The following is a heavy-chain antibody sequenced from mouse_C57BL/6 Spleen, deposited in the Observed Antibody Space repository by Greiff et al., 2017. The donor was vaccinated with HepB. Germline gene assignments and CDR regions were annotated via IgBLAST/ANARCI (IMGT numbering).Heavy chain of an antibody. D-gene: IGHD1-1*01. CDR1: GFTFSSYA. CDR2: ISDGGSYT. V-gene: IGHV5-4*03. Sequence: DVKLVESGGGLVKPGGSLKLSCAASGFTFSSYAMSWVRQTPEKRLEWVATISDGGSYTYYPDNVKGRFTISRDNAKNNLYLQMSHLKSEDTAMYYCARGRITTVVGDFDYWGQGTTLTVSS. CDR3: ARGRITTVVGDFDY. J-gene: IGHJ2*01.